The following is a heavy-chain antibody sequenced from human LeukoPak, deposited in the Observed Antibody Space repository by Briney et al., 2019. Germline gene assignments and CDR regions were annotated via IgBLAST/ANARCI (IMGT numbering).Heavy chain of an antibody. CDR3: ARPRHNYGDPFDY. CDR1: GFSFSDDY. Sequence: GGSLRLSCEGSGFSFSDDYMSWLRQVPGKGLEWVSYMSSSGSTIFYADSVKGRFTISRDNAKNTLYLQMNSLRAEDTAVYYCARPRHNYGDPFDYWGQGTLVTVSS. CDR2: MSSSGSTI. D-gene: IGHD4-17*01. J-gene: IGHJ4*02. V-gene: IGHV3-11*04.